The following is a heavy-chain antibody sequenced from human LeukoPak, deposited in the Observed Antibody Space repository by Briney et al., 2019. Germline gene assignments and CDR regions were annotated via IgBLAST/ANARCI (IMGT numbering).Heavy chain of an antibody. D-gene: IGHD2-15*01. V-gene: IGHV1-69*06. CDR3: ARAGSAVNYSDY. CDR1: GGTFSSYA. Sequence: GASVKVSCKASGGTFSSYAISWVRQAPGQGLEWMGGIIPIFGTANYAQKFQGRVTITADKSTSTAYMELSSLRSEDTAVYYCARAGSAVNYSDYWGQGTLVTVSS. J-gene: IGHJ4*02. CDR2: IIPIFGTA.